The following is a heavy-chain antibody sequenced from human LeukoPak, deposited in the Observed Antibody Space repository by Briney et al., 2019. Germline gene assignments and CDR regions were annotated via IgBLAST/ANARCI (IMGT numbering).Heavy chain of an antibody. CDR2: ISAYNGNT. Sequence: GASVKVSCKASGYTCTSFGISWVRPAPRQGRERMGWISAYNGNTNYAQKLQGRVTMTTDTSTSTAHIERRSLRSDDTAVYYCARDRAGTTVTPVVDYWGQGGLVTDSS. D-gene: IGHD4-17*01. V-gene: IGHV1-18*01. CDR1: GYTCTSFG. CDR3: ARDRAGTTVTPVVDY. J-gene: IGHJ4*02.